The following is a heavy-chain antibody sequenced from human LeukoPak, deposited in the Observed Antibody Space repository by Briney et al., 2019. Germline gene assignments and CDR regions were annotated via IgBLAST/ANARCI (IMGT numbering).Heavy chain of an antibody. CDR1: GFTFSTYG. Sequence: GGSLRLSFVASGFTFSTYGMHWGRQAPGKGLEWVAFIEYEGGNNKYYADSVKGLFTISRDNSKYTLYLQMNSLRAEDTAFYYCAKDKEYASGSYPIECWGQGTLVTVSS. D-gene: IGHD3-10*01. CDR2: IEYEGGNNK. V-gene: IGHV3-30*02. CDR3: AKDKEYASGSYPIEC. J-gene: IGHJ4*02.